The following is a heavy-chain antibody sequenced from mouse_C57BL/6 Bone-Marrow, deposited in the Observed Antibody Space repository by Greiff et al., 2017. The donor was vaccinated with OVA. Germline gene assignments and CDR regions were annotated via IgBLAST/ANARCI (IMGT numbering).Heavy chain of an antibody. CDR1: GYTFTSYW. D-gene: IGHD2-4*01. CDR2: IDPSDSYT. CDR3: ARGDYDGLYYFDY. V-gene: IGHV1-59*01. Sequence: QVQLQQPGAELVRPGPSVTLSCKASGYTFTSYWMHWVQQRPGQGLEWIGVIDPSDSYTYYNQKFKGKATLTVDTSTRTAYMQLSSLTSEESAVYYCARGDYDGLYYFDYWGQGTTLTVSS. J-gene: IGHJ2*01.